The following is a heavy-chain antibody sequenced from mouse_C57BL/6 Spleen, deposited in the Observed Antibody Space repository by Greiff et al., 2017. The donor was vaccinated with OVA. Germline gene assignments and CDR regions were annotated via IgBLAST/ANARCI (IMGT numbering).Heavy chain of an antibody. V-gene: IGHV1-69*01. CDR3: AYGSSHYCDY. CDR2: IDPSDSYT. CDR1: GYTFTSYW. J-gene: IGHJ2*01. D-gene: IGHD1-1*01. Sequence: QVQLQQPGAELVMPGASVKLSCKASGYTFTSYWMHWVKQRPGQGLEWIGEIDPSDSYTNYNQKFKGKSTLTVDKSSSTAYMQLSSLTSEDSAVYYCAYGSSHYCDYWGQGTTLTVSS.